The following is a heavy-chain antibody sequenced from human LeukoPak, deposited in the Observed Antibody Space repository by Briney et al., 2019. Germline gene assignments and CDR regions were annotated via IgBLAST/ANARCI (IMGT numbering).Heavy chain of an antibody. CDR3: ARGERGYSYGYHYYYYMDV. J-gene: IGHJ6*03. CDR2: MNPNSGNT. D-gene: IGHD5-18*01. CDR1: GYTFTSYD. Sequence: ASVKVSCKASGYTFTSYDINWVRQATGQGFEWMGWMNPNSGNTGYAQKFQGRVTMTRNTSISTAYMELSSLRSEDTAVYYCARGERGYSYGYHYYYYMDVWGKGTTVTISS. V-gene: IGHV1-8*01.